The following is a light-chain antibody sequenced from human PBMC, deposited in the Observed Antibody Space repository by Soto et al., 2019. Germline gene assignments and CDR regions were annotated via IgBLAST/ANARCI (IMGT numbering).Light chain of an antibody. J-gene: IGLJ1*01. Sequence: QSVLTQPPSVSGAPGQRVTISCTGSSSNIGAGYDVHWYQQLPGTAPKLLIYGNSNRPSGVPDRFSGSKSGTSASLAITGLQADDEADYCCQSYDSSLSGSGVFGTGTKRTVL. CDR3: QSYDSSLSGSGV. CDR1: SSNIGAGYD. V-gene: IGLV1-40*01. CDR2: GNS.